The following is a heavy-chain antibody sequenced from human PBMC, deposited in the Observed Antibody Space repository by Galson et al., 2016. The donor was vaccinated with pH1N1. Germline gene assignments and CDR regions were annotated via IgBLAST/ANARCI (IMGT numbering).Heavy chain of an antibody. D-gene: IGHD3-9*01. CDR3: ARRYFDT. CDR2: IKEDGSET. V-gene: IGHV3-7*01. Sequence: SLRLSCAASGFTFSNYWMHWVRQVPGKGLEWVANIKEDGSETYYVDSVRGRFTISRDNTKSSLYLQMDSLRVEDTAVYYCARRYFDTSGQGTLVTVSS. J-gene: IGHJ4*02. CDR1: GFTFSNYW.